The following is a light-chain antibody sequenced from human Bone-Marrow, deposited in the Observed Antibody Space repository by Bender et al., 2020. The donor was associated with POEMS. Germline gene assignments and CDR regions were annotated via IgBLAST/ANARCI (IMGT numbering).Light chain of an antibody. J-gene: IGLJ2*01. CDR3: SSYAGSNVV. CDR2: EVS. Sequence: QSALTQPASVSGSPGQSITISCTGTSSDVGSYKLVSWYQQYPGKAPKLMIYEVSKRPSGVPDRFSGSKSGNTASLTVSGLQAEDEADYYCSSYAGSNVVFGGGTKLTVL. V-gene: IGLV2-14*02. CDR1: SSDVGSYKL.